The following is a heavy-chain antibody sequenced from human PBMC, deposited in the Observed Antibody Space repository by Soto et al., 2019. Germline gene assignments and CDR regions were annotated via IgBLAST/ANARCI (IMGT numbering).Heavy chain of an antibody. CDR2: ISWKSGSI. V-gene: IGHV3-9*01. J-gene: IGHJ4*02. D-gene: IGHD3-10*01. CDR1: GFTFDDYA. CDR3: AKDIGTGGALFDY. Sequence: GGSLRLSCAASGFTFDDYAMHWVRQAPGKGLEWVSGISWKSGSIGYADSVKGRFTISRDNAKNSLYLQMNSLRAEDTALYYCAKDIGTGGALFDYWGQGTLVTVSS.